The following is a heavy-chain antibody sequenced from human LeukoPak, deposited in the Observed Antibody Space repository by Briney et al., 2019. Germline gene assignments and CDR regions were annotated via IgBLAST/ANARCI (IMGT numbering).Heavy chain of an antibody. CDR3: ARGRPHGNDY. CDR2: IASDGSST. Sequence: QPGGSLRLSCAASRFTFSYYAMSWVRQAPGKGLVWVSRIASDGSSTTYADSVKGRFSISRDNAKNTLYLQMNSLRVEDTAVYYCARGRPHGNDYWGQGTLVTVSS. V-gene: IGHV3-74*01. CDR1: RFTFSYYA. J-gene: IGHJ4*02. D-gene: IGHD4-23*01.